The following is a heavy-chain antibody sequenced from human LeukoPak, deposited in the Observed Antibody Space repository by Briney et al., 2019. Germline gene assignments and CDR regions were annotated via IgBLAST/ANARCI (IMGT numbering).Heavy chain of an antibody. V-gene: IGHV3-30*18. D-gene: IGHD3-10*01. J-gene: IGHJ4*02. CDR2: ISYDGSNK. CDR1: GFTFSSYG. Sequence: PGRSLRLSCAASGFTFSSYGMHWVRQAPGKGLEWVAVISYDGSNKYYADSVKGRFTISRDNSKNTLYLQMNSLRAEDTAVYYCAKDQRFGESRASFDYWGQGTLVTVSS. CDR3: AKDQRFGESRASFDY.